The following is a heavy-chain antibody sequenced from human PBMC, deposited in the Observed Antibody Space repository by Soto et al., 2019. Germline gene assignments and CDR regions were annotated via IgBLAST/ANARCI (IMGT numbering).Heavy chain of an antibody. J-gene: IGHJ3*01. CDR1: GNSISDYY. V-gene: IGHV4-59*01. D-gene: IGHD4-17*01. CDR2: IFHNGNT. CDR3: ARDVGGTVTLEAAFDF. Sequence: QVQLLASGPGLVKPSETLSLTCTVSGNSISDYYWSWIRQPPGKGLEWIGYIFHNGNTNYNPSLKRRVTMSVDTSKNQFSLRLRSVTAADTALYYCARDVGGTVTLEAAFDFGGQGTMVTVS.